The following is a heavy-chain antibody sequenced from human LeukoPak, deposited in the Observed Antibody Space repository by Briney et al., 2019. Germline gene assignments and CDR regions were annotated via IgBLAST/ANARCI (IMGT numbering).Heavy chain of an antibody. V-gene: IGHV1-24*01. CDR3: ARAVKSRGAFDI. CDR2: FDPEDGET. CDR1: GYTLTELS. Sequence: ASVKVSCKVSGYTLTELSMHWVRQAPGKGLEWMGGFDPEDGETIYAQKFQGRVTMTEDTSTDTAYMELSSLRSEDTAVYYCARAVKSRGAFDIWGQGTMVTVSS. J-gene: IGHJ3*02. D-gene: IGHD3-10*01.